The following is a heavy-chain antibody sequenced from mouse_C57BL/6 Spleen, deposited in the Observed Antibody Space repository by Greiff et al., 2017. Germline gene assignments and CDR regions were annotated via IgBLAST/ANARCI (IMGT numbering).Heavy chain of an antibody. D-gene: IGHD2-1*01. CDR1: GYTFTTYP. J-gene: IGHJ2*01. Sequence: VQGVESGAELVKPGASVKMSSKASGYTFTTYPIEWMKQNHGKSLEWIGNFHPYNDDTKYNEKFKGKATLTVEKSSSTVYLELSRLTSDDSAVYYCARGKDYGNYILDYWGQGTTLTVSS. V-gene: IGHV1-47*01. CDR2: FHPYNDDT. CDR3: ARGKDYGNYILDY.